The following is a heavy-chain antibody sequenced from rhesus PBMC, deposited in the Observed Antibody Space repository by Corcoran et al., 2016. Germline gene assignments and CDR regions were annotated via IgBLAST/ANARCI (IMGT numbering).Heavy chain of an antibody. V-gene: IGHV4-173*01. Sequence: QLQLQESGPGLVKPSETLSLTCAVSGGSISSNYWSWIRQPPGKGLEWIGRISGSGGSTDCNPALKSRVTISTDTSKNQFSLKLSSVTAADTAVYYCARRDPTTVAATGLDYWGQGVLVTVSS. D-gene: IGHD4-29*01. J-gene: IGHJ4*01. CDR3: ARRDPTTVAATGLDY. CDR2: ISGSGGST. CDR1: GGSISSNY.